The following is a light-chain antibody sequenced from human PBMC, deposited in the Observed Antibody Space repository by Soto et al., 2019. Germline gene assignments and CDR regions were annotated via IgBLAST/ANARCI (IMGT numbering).Light chain of an antibody. CDR3: CSYAGSVI. Sequence: QSALTQPRAVSGSPGQSVTISCTGTSSDVGGYNDVSWYQQYPVKAPKLMIYDVSKRPSGVPDRFSGSKSGNTASLTVSGLQADDEAEYYCCSYAGSVIFGGGTKLTVL. CDR2: DVS. CDR1: SSDVGGYND. V-gene: IGLV2-11*01. J-gene: IGLJ2*01.